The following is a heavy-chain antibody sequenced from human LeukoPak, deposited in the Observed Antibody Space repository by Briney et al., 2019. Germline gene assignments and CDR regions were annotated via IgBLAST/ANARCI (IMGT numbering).Heavy chain of an antibody. CDR2: INHSGST. J-gene: IGHJ3*01. Sequence: WETLSLTCAVYGGSFSGYYWSWVRQPPGKGLEWIGDINHSGSTNYNPSLKSRVTISIDTSKNQFSLKMSSLSAEDTAVYYCARGRTRVSDGFDPWGQGTMVTVSS. CDR3: ARGRTRVSDGFDP. V-gene: IGHV4-34*01. D-gene: IGHD2-2*01. CDR1: GGSFSGYY.